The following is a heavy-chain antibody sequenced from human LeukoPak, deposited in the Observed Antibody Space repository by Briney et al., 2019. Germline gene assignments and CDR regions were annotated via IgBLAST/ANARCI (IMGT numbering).Heavy chain of an antibody. Sequence: GGSLRLSCAASGFTFSTYSLNWVRQAPGKGLEWVSSISSSSNYIYYTDSVKGRFTISRDNAKDSLYLQMNSLRAEDTAVYYCARAFRSRYYYYMDVWGKGTTVTVSS. CDR3: ARAFRSRYYYYMDV. CDR2: ISSSSNYI. J-gene: IGHJ6*03. CDR1: GFTFSTYS. D-gene: IGHD3-3*02. V-gene: IGHV3-21*01.